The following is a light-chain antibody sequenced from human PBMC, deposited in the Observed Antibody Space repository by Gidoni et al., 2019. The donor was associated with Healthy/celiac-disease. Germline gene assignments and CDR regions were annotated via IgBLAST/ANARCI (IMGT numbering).Light chain of an antibody. V-gene: IGKV1-39*01. Sequence: DIQMTQSPSSLSASVGDRVTITCRASQSISSYLNWYQQKQGKAPKLLIYAASSLQSGVPSRFSGSGSGTDFTLTIISLQPEDFATYYCQQSYSTPLYTFGQGTKLEIK. CDR2: AAS. J-gene: IGKJ2*01. CDR3: QQSYSTPLYT. CDR1: QSISSY.